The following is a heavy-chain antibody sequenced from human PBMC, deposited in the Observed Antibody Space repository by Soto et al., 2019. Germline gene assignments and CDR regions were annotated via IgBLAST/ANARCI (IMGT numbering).Heavy chain of an antibody. Sequence: PGGSLRLSCAASGFTFSSYWMHWVRQAPGKGLVWVSRINSDGSSTSYADSVKGRFTISRDNAKNTLYLQMNSLRAEDTAVYYCASLASTPQFWSGYYTDYWGQGTLVTVSS. V-gene: IGHV3-74*01. J-gene: IGHJ4*02. D-gene: IGHD3-3*01. CDR3: ASLASTPQFWSGYYTDY. CDR1: GFTFSSYW. CDR2: INSDGSST.